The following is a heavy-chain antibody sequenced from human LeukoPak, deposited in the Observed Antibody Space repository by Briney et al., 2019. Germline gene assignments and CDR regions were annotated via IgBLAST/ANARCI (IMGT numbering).Heavy chain of an antibody. CDR1: GFTFSNYW. V-gene: IGHV3-7*01. Sequence: PGGSLRLSCAASGFTFSNYWMSWVRQAPGKGLEWVANIKQDGSEKYYVDSVKGRFTISRDNAKNSLYLQMNSLRAEDTAVYYCARDGSYYDSSGYRAGAFDIWGQGTMVTVSS. CDR3: ARDGSYYDSSGYRAGAFDI. D-gene: IGHD3-22*01. J-gene: IGHJ3*02. CDR2: IKQDGSEK.